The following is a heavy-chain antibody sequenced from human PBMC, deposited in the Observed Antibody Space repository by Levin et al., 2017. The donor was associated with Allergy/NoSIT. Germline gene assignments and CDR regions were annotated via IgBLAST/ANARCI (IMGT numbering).Heavy chain of an antibody. CDR2: IYYSGNT. CDR3: ARQPGYSSSWDNWFDP. CDR1: GGSISSSSYY. D-gene: IGHD6-13*01. Sequence: GSLRLSCTVSGGSISSSSYYWGWIRQPPGKGLEWIGSIYYSGNTYYNPSLMSRVTISVDTSKNQFSLKLSSVTATDTAVYYCARQPGYSSSWDNWFDPWGQGTLVTVSS. J-gene: IGHJ5*02. V-gene: IGHV4-39*01.